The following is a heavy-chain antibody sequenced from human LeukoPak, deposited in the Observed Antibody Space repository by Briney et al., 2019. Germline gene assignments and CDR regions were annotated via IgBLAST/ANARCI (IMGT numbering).Heavy chain of an antibody. V-gene: IGHV3-23*01. J-gene: IGHJ4*02. CDR2: ISGSGGST. Sequence: GGSLRLSCAASGFTFSSYAMSWVRQAPGKGLEWVSAISGSGGSTYYADSVKGRFTISRDNSKNTLYLQMNSLRAEDTAVYYCARDQRVFAGGSSWPLGYWGQGTLVSVSS. D-gene: IGHD6-13*01. CDR1: GFTFSSYA. CDR3: ARDQRVFAGGSSWPLGY.